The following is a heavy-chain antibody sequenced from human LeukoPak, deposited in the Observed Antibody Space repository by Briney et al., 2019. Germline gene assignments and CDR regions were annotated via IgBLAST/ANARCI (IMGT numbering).Heavy chain of an antibody. V-gene: IGHV3-30*19. CDR2: ILSDGSKE. CDR3: ARVLGAYGSGSYSRHDAFDI. D-gene: IGHD3-10*01. J-gene: IGHJ3*02. Sequence: GGSLRLSCAASGFTFSSYGMHWVRQAPGKGLEWVAVILSDGSKEFYTDSVKGRFTISRDNSKNTLYLQMNSLRAEDTAVYYCARVLGAYGSGSYSRHDAFDIWGQGTMVTVSS. CDR1: GFTFSSYG.